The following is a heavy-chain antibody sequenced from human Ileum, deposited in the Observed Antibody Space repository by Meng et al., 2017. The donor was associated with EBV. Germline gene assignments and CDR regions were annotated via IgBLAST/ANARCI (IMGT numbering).Heavy chain of an antibody. J-gene: IGHJ5*02. V-gene: IGHV3-72*01. CDR3: ALRALPFT. Sequence: EVQLVESGGGLVQPGGSLRLSCATSGFTFGDHFIDWVRQAPGKGLEWVGRTRNKPESYSTQYAASVKGRFTISRDDSKDSVYLQMNSLKTEDTAVYYCALRALPFTLGQGTLGTVSS. CDR2: TRNKPESYST. CDR1: GFTFGDHF.